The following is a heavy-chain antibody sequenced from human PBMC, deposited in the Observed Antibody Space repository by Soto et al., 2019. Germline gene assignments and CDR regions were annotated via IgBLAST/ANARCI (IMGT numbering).Heavy chain of an antibody. D-gene: IGHD3-10*01. CDR3: ASIVSSAHGEFSD. Sequence: QVQLQESGPGLVKPSQTLSLTCTVSGGSISSGGYYWSWIRQHPGKGLEWIGYIYYSGSTYYNPSLKSRVPISVDTSKTQFSLKLSSVTAADTAVYYCASIVSSAHGEFSDWGQGTLVTVSS. V-gene: IGHV4-31*03. CDR2: IYYSGST. J-gene: IGHJ4*02. CDR1: GGSISSGGYY.